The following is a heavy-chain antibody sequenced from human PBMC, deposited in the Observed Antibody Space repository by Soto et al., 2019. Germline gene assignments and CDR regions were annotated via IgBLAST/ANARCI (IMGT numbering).Heavy chain of an antibody. D-gene: IGHD6-19*01. J-gene: IGHJ4*02. CDR2: ISSSSSYI. Sequence: PGGSLRLSCAASGFTFSSYSMNWVRQAPGKGLEWVSSISSSSSYIYYADSVKGRFTISRDNAKNSLYLQMNSLRAEDTAVYYCARGSSDSSETRPIGYWGQGTLVTVSS. V-gene: IGHV3-21*01. CDR1: GFTFSSYS. CDR3: ARGSSDSSETRPIGY.